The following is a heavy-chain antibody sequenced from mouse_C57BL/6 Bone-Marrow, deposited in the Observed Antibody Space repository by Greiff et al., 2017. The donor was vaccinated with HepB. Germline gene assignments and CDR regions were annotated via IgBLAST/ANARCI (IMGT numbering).Heavy chain of an antibody. Sequence: QVQLKESDAELVKPGASVKISCKVSGYTFTDHTIHWMKQRPEKGLEGIGYIYPRDGSTKYNEKFKGEATLTADKSSSTAYMQLNSLTSEDSAVYFCARWPTVGYYFDYWGQGTTLTVSS. D-gene: IGHD1-1*01. CDR2: IYPRDGST. CDR1: GYTFTDHT. CDR3: ARWPTVGYYFDY. J-gene: IGHJ2*01. V-gene: IGHV1-78*01.